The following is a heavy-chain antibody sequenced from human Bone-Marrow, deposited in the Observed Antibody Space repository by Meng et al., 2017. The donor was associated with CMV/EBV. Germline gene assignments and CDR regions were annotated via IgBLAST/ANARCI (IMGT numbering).Heavy chain of an antibody. D-gene: IGHD6-13*01. J-gene: IGHJ5*02. Sequence: LTFSSYARDWVRQAPGKGLEWVAVISYDGSNKYYADSVKGRFTISRDNSKNTLYLQMNSLRAEDTAVYYCARDPIAAAGALLGWFDPWGQGTLVTVSS. CDR3: ARDPIAAAGALLGWFDP. V-gene: IGHV3-30*04. CDR1: LTFSSYA. CDR2: ISYDGSNK.